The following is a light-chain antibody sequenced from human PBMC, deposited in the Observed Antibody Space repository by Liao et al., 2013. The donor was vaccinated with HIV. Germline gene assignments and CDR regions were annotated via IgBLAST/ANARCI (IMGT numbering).Light chain of an antibody. CDR1: NLGVS. CDR3: QAWDSSISYV. Sequence: SYELTQPPSVSVSPGQTASITCSGDNLGVSMLAGISRGQASPLVLVIYQDTKRPSGIPERFSGSNSGNTATLTISGTQAMDEADYYCQAWDSSISYVFGTGTKVTVL. J-gene: IGLJ1*01. CDR2: QDT. V-gene: IGLV3-1*01.